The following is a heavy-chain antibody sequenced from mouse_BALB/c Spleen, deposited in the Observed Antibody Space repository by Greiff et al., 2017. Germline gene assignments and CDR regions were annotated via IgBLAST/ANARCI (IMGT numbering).Heavy chain of an antibody. D-gene: IGHD2-1*01. CDR1: GFTFTDSY. V-gene: IGHV14-3*02. CDR3: ARDGNYDAY. Sequence: VHVKQSGAELVTPGASVKLSCTASGFTFTDSYMHWVKQRPEQGLEWIGRIDPANGNTKYDPKFQGKATITADTSSNTAYLQLSSLTSDDTAVYYCARDGNYDAYWGQGTLVTVSA. CDR2: IDPANGNT. J-gene: IGHJ3*01.